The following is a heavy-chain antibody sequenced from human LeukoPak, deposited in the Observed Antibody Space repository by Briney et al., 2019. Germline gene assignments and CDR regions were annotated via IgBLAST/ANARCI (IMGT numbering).Heavy chain of an antibody. Sequence: GGSLRLSCAASGFTFSSYGMHWVRQAPGKGLEWVAVISYDGSNKYYADSVKGRFTISRDNSKNTLYLQMNSLRAEDTAVYYCATIAVAGQDNWFDPWGQGTLVTVPS. CDR2: ISYDGSNK. V-gene: IGHV3-30*03. D-gene: IGHD6-19*01. J-gene: IGHJ5*02. CDR1: GFTFSSYG. CDR3: ATIAVAGQDNWFDP.